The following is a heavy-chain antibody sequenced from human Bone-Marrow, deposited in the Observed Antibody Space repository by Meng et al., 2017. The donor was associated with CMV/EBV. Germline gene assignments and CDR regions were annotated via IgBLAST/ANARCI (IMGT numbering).Heavy chain of an antibody. CDR1: GFTFSTYG. J-gene: IGHJ4*02. D-gene: IGHD1-26*01. V-gene: IGHV3-30*02. CDR3: ASIVGASIDY. CDR2: IPFDGSNE. Sequence: GESLKISCAASGFTFSTYGIHWVRQAPGKGLEWVAFIPFDGSNEDYADSVKGRFTISRDNSKNTLYLQMNSLRAEDTAVYYCASIVGASIDYWGQGTLVTVSS.